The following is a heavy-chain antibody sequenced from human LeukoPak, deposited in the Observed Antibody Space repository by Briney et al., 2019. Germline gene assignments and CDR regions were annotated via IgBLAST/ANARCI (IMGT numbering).Heavy chain of an antibody. CDR2: IYYSGST. V-gene: IGHV4-59*01. CDR1: DDSTSTYY. J-gene: IGHJ4*02. CDR3: ARGRARGDFDY. D-gene: IGHD3-3*01. Sequence: SETLSLTCTVSDDSTSTYYWSWIRQPPGKGLEWIGYIYYSGSTNYNPSLKSRVTISVDTSKNQFSLKLSSVTAADTAVYYCARGRARGDFDYWGQGTLVTVSS.